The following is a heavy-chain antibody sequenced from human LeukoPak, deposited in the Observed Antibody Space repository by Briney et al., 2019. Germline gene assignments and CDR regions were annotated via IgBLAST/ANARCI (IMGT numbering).Heavy chain of an antibody. CDR2: IYTSGST. Sequence: SQTLSLTCTVTGGSISSGSYYWSWIRQPAGKGLEWIGRIYTSGSTNYNPSLKSRVTISVDTSKNQFSLKLSSVTAADTAVYYCARDGYDWGQGTLVTVSS. J-gene: IGHJ4*02. CDR3: ARDGYD. D-gene: IGHD3-22*01. V-gene: IGHV4-61*02. CDR1: GGSISSGSYY.